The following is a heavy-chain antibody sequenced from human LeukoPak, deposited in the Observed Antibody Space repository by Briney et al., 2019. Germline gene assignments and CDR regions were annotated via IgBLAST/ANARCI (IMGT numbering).Heavy chain of an antibody. CDR3: AYGSGSYYNPTAFDI. Sequence: GGSLRLSCAASGFTVSSNYMSWVRQAPGKGLEWVAVISYDGSNKYYADSVKGRFTISRDNSKNTLYLQMNSLRAEDTAVYYCAYGSGSYYNPTAFDIWGQGTMVTVSS. CDR2: ISYDGSNK. V-gene: IGHV3-30-3*01. D-gene: IGHD3-10*01. J-gene: IGHJ3*02. CDR1: GFTVSSNY.